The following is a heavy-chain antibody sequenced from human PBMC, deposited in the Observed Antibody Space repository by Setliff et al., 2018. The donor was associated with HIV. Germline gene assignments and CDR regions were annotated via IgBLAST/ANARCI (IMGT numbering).Heavy chain of an antibody. CDR1: GGSISSGGYY. Sequence: SETLSLTCTVSGGSISSGGYYWSWIRQHPGKGLEWIGHIYSSGATYYNPSLKNRLTISVDTSKNQFSLKLSSVTAADTAVYYCARCAIVLVPAYFDPWGQG. CDR2: IYSSGAT. J-gene: IGHJ5*02. D-gene: IGHD2-2*01. V-gene: IGHV4-31*03. CDR3: ARCAIVLVPAYFDP.